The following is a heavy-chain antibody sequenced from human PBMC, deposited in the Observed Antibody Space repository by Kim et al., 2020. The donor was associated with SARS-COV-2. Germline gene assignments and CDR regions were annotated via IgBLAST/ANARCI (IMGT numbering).Heavy chain of an antibody. CDR3: ARGAVAGMAYCYYGMDV. V-gene: IGHV3-7*04. Sequence: VKGRFNISSDNAKNSLYLQMNSLRAEDTAMYYCARGAVAGMAYCYYGMDVWGQGTTVAVSS. J-gene: IGHJ6*02. D-gene: IGHD6-19*01.